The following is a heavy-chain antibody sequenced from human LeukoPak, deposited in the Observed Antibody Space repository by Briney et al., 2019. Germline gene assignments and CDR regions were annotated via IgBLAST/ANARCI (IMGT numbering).Heavy chain of an antibody. CDR2: IYYSGST. CDR3: ARYQTPIAAAGSRYAFDI. J-gene: IGHJ3*02. D-gene: IGHD6-13*01. Sequence: PSETLSLTRTVSVGSIRSYYWSWIRQPPRKGREWMGYIYYSGSTDYSPSLKSRVTMSVDTSKNQFSLKLRSVTDADTAVYYCARYQTPIAAAGSRYAFDIWGQGTMVTVSS. V-gene: IGHV4-59*01. CDR1: VGSIRSYY.